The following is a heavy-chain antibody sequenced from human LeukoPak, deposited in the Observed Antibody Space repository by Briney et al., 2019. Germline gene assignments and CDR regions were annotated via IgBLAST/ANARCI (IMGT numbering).Heavy chain of an antibody. CDR2: INSSGDYI. V-gene: IGHV3-21*01. CDR1: GFTLISYN. J-gene: IGHJ4*02. Sequence: GGSLRLSCVASGFTLISYNMNWVRQAPGKGLEWVSPINSSGDYIYYADTVKGRFTISRDNTKNTLYLQMKSLGAADTDVYYCAGVGDRSGNGYAHWGQGTPVTVSS. CDR3: AGVGDRSGNGYAH. D-gene: IGHD2-2*03.